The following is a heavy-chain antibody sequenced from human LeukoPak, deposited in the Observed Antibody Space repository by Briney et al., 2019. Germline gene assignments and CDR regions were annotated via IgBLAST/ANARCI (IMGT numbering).Heavy chain of an antibody. Sequence: GGSLRLSCAASGFTFSSYGMHWVRQAPGKGLAWVAFIRYDGSNKYYEDSVKGRFTISRDNSKNRLYLQMNSLRAEDTALYYCARGYSGYDWSERFYYYYYYMDVWGKGTTVTVS. CDR1: GFTFSSYG. CDR2: IRYDGSNK. V-gene: IGHV3-30*02. D-gene: IGHD5-12*01. J-gene: IGHJ6*03. CDR3: ARGYSGYDWSERFYYYYYYMDV.